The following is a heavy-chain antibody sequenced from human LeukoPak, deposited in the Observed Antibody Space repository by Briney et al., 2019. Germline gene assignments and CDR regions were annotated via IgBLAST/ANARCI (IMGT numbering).Heavy chain of an antibody. CDR1: GDTISSGGNY. CDR3: ARWGNSGYASGYFDY. V-gene: IGHV4-31*01. J-gene: IGHJ4*02. Sequence: PSETLSLTCTVSGDTISSGGNYWSWLRQHPGKGLEWIGYIYYSGSTYYNPSLNSLLTISVDTSKNQFSLKLSSVTAADTAVYYCARWGNSGYASGYFDYWGQGTLVTVSS. CDR2: IYYSGST. D-gene: IGHD5-12*01.